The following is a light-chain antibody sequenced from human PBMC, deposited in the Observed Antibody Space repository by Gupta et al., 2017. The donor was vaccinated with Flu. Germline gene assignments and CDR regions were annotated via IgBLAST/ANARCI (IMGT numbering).Light chain of an antibody. CDR2: GGS. V-gene: IGKV3-20*01. J-gene: IGKJ2*01. Sequence: EIVLTPPPGSLSLSQGERATLSCRASQSVASYLDWYQQKTGQAPRILIEGGSSRAAGITDSVSGSGSGTDFSITISRLEPEDFAVYYRQHYGTSPTFGQGTKLEIK. CDR3: QHYGTSPT. CDR1: QSVASY.